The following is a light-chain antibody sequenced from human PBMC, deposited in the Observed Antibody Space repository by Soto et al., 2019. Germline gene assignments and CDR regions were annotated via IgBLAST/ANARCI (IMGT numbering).Light chain of an antibody. Sequence: DIQMTQSPSTLSASVGDRVTMTCWASQSISNWLAWYQQISGKAPRLLIYKASDLESGVPSRFSGSGSGTEFTLTISRLQPDDFATYYCQQYHTYPYTFGQGTKLDIK. CDR3: QQYHTYPYT. V-gene: IGKV1-5*03. CDR1: QSISNW. J-gene: IGKJ2*01. CDR2: KAS.